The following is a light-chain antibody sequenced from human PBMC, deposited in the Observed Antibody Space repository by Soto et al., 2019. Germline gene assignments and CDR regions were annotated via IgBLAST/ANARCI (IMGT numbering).Light chain of an antibody. CDR2: YDT. V-gene: IGLV3-21*04. CDR1: KIGSKS. CDR3: QVWDSSSDVV. Sequence: VLTQSPSVSVAPGKTARITCGGDKIGSKSVHWYRQKPGQAPALVMYYDTDRPSGIPERFSGSNSGNTATLTISRVEAGDEADYYCQVWDSSSDVVFGGGTKVTVL. J-gene: IGLJ2*01.